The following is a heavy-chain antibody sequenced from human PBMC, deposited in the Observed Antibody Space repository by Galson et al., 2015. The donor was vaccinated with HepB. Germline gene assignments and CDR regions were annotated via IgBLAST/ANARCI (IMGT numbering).Heavy chain of an antibody. D-gene: IGHD1-26*01. Sequence: SLRLSCAASGFTFDDYAMHWVRQAPGKGLEWVSGISWNSASIGYADPVKGRFSISRDNAKNSLYLQMNTLRVEDTALYYCAKATVGAIRFGASDIWGQGSMVTVSS. V-gene: IGHV3-9*01. J-gene: IGHJ3*02. CDR1: GFTFDDYA. CDR3: AKATVGAIRFGASDI. CDR2: ISWNSASI.